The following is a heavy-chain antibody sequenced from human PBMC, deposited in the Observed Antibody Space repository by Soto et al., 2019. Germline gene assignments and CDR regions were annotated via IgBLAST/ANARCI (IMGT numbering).Heavy chain of an antibody. Sequence: QVQLVQSGAEVKKPGSSVKVSCKASGGTSRSLSITWVRQAPGQGLEWMGGITPLFGIPNYPQKFQGRLTITADKSTGTASLELSSLRSEATAVYYCARDTHSAGGWFDTWGRGPLVTVSS. V-gene: IGHV1-69*17. CDR1: GGTSRSLS. D-gene: IGHD2-15*01. CDR2: ITPLFGIP. CDR3: ARDTHSAGGWFDT. J-gene: IGHJ5*02.